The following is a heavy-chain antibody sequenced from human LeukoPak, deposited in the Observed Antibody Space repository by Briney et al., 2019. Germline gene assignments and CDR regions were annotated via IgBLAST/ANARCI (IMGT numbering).Heavy chain of an antibody. V-gene: IGHV3-30*18. D-gene: IGHD2-21*02. CDR2: ISYDGSNK. Sequence: GGSLRLSCAASGFTFSSYGMHWVRQAPGKGLEWVAVISYDGSNKYYADSVKGRFTISRDNSKNTLYLQMNSLRAEDTAVYYCAKGHIVVVTAMDVWGQGTTVTVSS. CDR3: AKGHIVVVTAMDV. CDR1: GFTFSSYG. J-gene: IGHJ6*02.